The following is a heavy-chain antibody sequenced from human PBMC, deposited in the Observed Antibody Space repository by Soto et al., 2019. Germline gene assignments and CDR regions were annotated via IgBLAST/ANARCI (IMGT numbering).Heavy chain of an antibody. Sequence: GGSLRLSCAASGFTFSAYGIHWVRQAPGKGLEWVALISYDASAEYYAHSVKGRFIISGDNSKNTVYLQINSLSAEDTAVYYCAKDERREIQLTYLTYGMDVWGQGTTVTVSS. V-gene: IGHV3-30*18. CDR1: GFTFSAYG. CDR2: ISYDASAE. J-gene: IGHJ6*02. CDR3: AKDERREIQLTYLTYGMDV.